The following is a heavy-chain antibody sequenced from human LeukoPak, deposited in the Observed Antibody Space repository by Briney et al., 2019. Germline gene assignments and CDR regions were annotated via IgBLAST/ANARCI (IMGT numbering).Heavy chain of an antibody. CDR1: GGSISSYY. D-gene: IGHD3-22*01. Sequence: SETLSLTCTVSGGSISSYYWSWIRQPPGKGLEWIGYIYYSGSTNYNPSLKSRVTISVDTSKNQFSLKLSSVTAADTAVYYCARGGYDSSPREFYYYYYMDVWGKGTTVTVSS. J-gene: IGHJ6*03. V-gene: IGHV4-59*01. CDR2: IYYSGST. CDR3: ARGGYDSSPREFYYYYYMDV.